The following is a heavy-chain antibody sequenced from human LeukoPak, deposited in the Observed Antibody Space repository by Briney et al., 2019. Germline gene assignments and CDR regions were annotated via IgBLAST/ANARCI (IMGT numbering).Heavy chain of an antibody. J-gene: IGHJ4*02. V-gene: IGHV4-34*01. D-gene: IGHD3-9*01. CDR3: ARVSHYDILTGYSYYFDY. CDR1: GGSFSGYY. CDR2: INHSGST. Sequence: SETLSLTCAVYGGSFSGYYWSWIRQPPGKGLEWIGEINHSGSTYYNPSLKSRVTISVDRSKNQFSLKLSSVTAADTAVYYCARVSHYDILTGYSYYFDYWGQGTLVTVSS.